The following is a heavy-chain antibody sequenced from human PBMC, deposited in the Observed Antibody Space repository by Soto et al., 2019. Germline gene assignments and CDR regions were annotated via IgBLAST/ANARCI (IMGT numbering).Heavy chain of an antibody. D-gene: IGHD2-15*01. CDR1: GGTFSSYT. V-gene: IGHV1-69*02. J-gene: IGHJ3*02. CDR2: IIPILGIA. Sequence: QVQLVQSGAEVKKPGSSVKVSCKASGGTFSSYTISWVRQAPGQGLEWMGRIIPILGIANYAQKFQGRVTITADKSTSTAYMELSSLSSEDTAVYYCATTTLGYCSGGSCLNDAFDIWGQGTMVTVSS. CDR3: ATTTLGYCSGGSCLNDAFDI.